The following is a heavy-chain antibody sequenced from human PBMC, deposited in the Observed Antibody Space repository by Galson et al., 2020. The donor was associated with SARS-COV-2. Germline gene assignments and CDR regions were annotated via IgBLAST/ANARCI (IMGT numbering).Heavy chain of an antibody. CDR1: GFSVRRGHF. Sequence: SETLSLTCAVSGFSVRRGHFWGWIRQPPGRGLEWIGNFYQDGTSYYTPSLKSRLSISIHTSTNVLSLSLMSVTAADTAAYYCARRASACSAGVCIHHSCAAMDVWGQRPTGIVSS. J-gene: IGHJ6*02. CDR3: ARRASACSAGVCIHHSCAAMDV. V-gene: IGHV4-38-2*01. D-gene: IGHD2-21*02. CDR2: FYQDGTS.